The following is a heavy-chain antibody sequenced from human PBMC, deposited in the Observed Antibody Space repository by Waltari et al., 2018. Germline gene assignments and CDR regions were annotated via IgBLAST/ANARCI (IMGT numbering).Heavy chain of an antibody. J-gene: IGHJ6*03. Sequence: QVQLQQWGAGLLKPSETLSLTCAVYGGSFSGYYWSWIRQPPGKGLEWIGEINHSGSTNYNPSLKSRVTISVDTSKNQFSLKLSSVTAADTAVYYCARGPGGPRSRRGYYYYYMDVWGKGTTVTVSS. D-gene: IGHD2-15*01. CDR3: ARGPGGPRSRRGYYYYYMDV. V-gene: IGHV4-34*01. CDR2: INHSGST. CDR1: GGSFSGYY.